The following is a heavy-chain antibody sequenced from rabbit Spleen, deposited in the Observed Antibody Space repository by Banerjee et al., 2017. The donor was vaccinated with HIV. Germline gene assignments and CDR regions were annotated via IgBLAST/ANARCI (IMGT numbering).Heavy chain of an antibody. J-gene: IGHJ4*01. Sequence: QSLEESGGDLVKPGASLTLTCTASGFSFSYSDYMCWVRQPPGKGPEWIACIGAGVTYTTYYATWAKGRFTISKTSSTTVTLQMTSLTAADTAAYFCARDGYSRGWGIILYYFNLWGPGTLVTVS. CDR1: GFSFSYSDY. CDR2: IGAGVTYTT. CDR3: ARDGYSRGWGIILYYFNL. D-gene: IGHD4-1*01. V-gene: IGHV1S40*01.